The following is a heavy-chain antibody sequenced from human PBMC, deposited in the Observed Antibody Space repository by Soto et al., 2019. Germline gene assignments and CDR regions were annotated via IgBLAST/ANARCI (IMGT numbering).Heavy chain of an antibody. V-gene: IGHV1-3*01. D-gene: IGHD5-12*01. CDR2: INAGNGNT. J-gene: IGHJ5*02. Sequence: GASVKVSCKASGYTFTSYAMHWVRQAPGQRLEWMGWINAGNGNTKYSQKFQGRVTITRDTSASTAYMELSSLRSEDTAVYYCARRVGSGYSNWFDPWGQGTLVTVSS. CDR3: ARRVGSGYSNWFDP. CDR1: GYTFTSYA.